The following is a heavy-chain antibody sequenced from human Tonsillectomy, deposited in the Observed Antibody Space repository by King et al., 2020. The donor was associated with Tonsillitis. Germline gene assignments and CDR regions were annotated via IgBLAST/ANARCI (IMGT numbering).Heavy chain of an antibody. V-gene: IGHV4-4*07. J-gene: IGHJ6*02. CDR1: GGSISSYY. D-gene: IGHD4-11*01. CDR3: ARDFPPVTTAYYYYGMDV. CDR2: IVTSGST. Sequence: QLQESGPGLVKPSETLSLTCTVSGGSISSYYWSWIRQPAGKGLEWIGRIVTSGSTNYNPSLKSRVTISVDTSKNQFSLKLSSVTAADTAVYYCARDFPPVTTAYYYYGMDVWGQGTTVTVSS.